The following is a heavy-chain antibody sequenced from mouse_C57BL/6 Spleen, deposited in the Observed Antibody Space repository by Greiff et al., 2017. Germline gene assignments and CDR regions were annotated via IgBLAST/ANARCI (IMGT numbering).Heavy chain of an antibody. V-gene: IGHV1-9*01. CDR1: GYTFTGYW. D-gene: IGHD1-1*01. CDR2: ILPGSGST. J-gene: IGHJ4*01. Sequence: QVQLKQSGAELMKPGASVKLSCKATGYTFTGYWIEWVKQRPGHGLEWIGEILPGSGSTNDNEKFNGKATFTADTSSNTAYMQLSSLTTEDSAIYYCARGGSSYQYYYAMDYWGQGTSGTVSS. CDR3: ARGGSSYQYYYAMDY.